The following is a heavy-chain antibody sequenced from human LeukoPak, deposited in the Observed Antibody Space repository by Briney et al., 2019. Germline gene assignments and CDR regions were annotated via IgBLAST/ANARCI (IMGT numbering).Heavy chain of an antibody. Sequence: GRSLRLSCAASGFTFSSYAMHWVRQAPGKGLEWVAVILYEGINKYYADSVKGRFTIYRDNSKNTLYLQMNSLRAEDTAVYYCARAIAVAGELDYWGQGTLVTVSS. CDR2: ILYEGINK. CDR3: ARAIAVAGELDY. J-gene: IGHJ4*02. V-gene: IGHV3-30-3*01. CDR1: GFTFSSYA. D-gene: IGHD6-19*01.